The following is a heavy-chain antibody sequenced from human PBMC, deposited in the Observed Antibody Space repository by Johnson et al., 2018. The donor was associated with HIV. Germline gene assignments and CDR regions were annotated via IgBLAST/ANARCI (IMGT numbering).Heavy chain of an antibody. J-gene: IGHJ3*01. CDR3: ARDDYGSIDF. CDR1: GFTVSSDY. CDR2: IYSAGTT. D-gene: IGHD4-17*01. Sequence: VQLVESGGGLVQPGGSLRLSCAASGFTVSSDYMNWVRQAPGKGLEWVSVIYSAGTTYYADSVKGRFTIFRDNSKNTLYLQMTSLRAEDTAVYYCARDDYGSIDFWGQGTLVTVSS. V-gene: IGHV3-66*01.